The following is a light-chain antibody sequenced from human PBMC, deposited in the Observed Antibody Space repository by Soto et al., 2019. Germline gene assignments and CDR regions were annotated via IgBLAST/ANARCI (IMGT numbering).Light chain of an antibody. CDR2: EVN. Sequence: QSVLTQHPSASGSPGEAVTISCTGTSRDVGGYNYVSWFQQHPGKAPKLIIHEVNQRPSGVPDRFSGSKSGNTASLTVSGLQAEDEGTYYCSSYGGYNNVVFGTGTKVTVL. CDR1: SRDVGGYNY. V-gene: IGLV2-8*01. CDR3: SSYGGYNNVV. J-gene: IGLJ1*01.